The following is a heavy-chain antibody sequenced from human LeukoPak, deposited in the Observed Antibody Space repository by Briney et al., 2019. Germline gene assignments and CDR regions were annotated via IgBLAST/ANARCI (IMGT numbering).Heavy chain of an antibody. Sequence: GGSLRLSCAASGFTFGSYWMSWVRQAPGKGLEWVANIRQDGSETSYVDSVKGRFTISRDNAKTSLYLQMNSLRAEDTAVYHCARFRLSSSAPYHFDYWGQGTLVTVSS. D-gene: IGHD6-6*01. J-gene: IGHJ4*02. CDR2: IRQDGSET. CDR1: GFTFGSYW. CDR3: ARFRLSSSAPYHFDY. V-gene: IGHV3-7*04.